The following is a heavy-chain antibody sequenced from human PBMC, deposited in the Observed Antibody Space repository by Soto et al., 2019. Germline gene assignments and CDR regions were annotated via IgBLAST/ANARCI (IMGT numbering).Heavy chain of an antibody. CDR2: ISYDGLNT. CDR1: GFIFSNYG. CDR3: AKVIQIFEYYYGMDV. D-gene: IGHD2-15*01. Sequence: PGGSLRLSCAASGFIFSNYGMHWVRQAPGKGLEWVAVISYDGLNTYYADSVLGRFTISRDNSKNTLYLQMNSLRAEDTAVYYCAKVIQIFEYYYGMDVWGLGTTVTVSS. V-gene: IGHV3-30*18. J-gene: IGHJ6*02.